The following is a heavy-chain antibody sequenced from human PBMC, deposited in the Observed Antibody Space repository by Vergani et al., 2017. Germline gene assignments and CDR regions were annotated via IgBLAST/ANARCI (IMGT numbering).Heavy chain of an antibody. V-gene: IGHV4-38-2*01. J-gene: IGHJ3*02. D-gene: IGHD6-19*01. CDR2: IYHNGNT. Sequence: QVQLRGSGPGLVKPSETLSLTCAVSGYSITSGNYWAWIRQPPGKGLEWIGSIYHNGNTYYNPSLKNRVIISLDTSKTQFSLKLSSVTAADTAVYYCARHGYRRASSGWYLAAFDIWGQGTMVTVSS. CDR1: GYSITSGNY. CDR3: ARHGYRRASSGWYLAAFDI.